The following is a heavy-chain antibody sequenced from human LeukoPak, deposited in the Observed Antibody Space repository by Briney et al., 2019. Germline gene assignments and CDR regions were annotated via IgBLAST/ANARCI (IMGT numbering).Heavy chain of an antibody. CDR1: GFTFSSYA. CDR2: ISYDGSNK. CDR3: ARGGWLQLGYYFDY. Sequence: GGSLRLSCAASGFTFSSYAMHWVRQAPGKGLEWVAVISYDGSNKYYADSVKGRFTISRDSSKNTLYLQMNSLRAEDTAVYYCARGGWLQLGYYFDYWGQGTLVTVSS. J-gene: IGHJ4*02. D-gene: IGHD5-24*01. V-gene: IGHV3-30-3*01.